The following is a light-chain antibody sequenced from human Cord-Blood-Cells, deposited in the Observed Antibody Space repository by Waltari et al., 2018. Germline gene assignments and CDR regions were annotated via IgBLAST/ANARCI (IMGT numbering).Light chain of an antibody. Sequence: DIQMTQSPSSLSASVGDRVTITCRASQSISSYLNWYQQKPGKAPKLLIYAASSLQSGVPSRFSCRGSGTDFTLTISSLQPEDFATYYCQQSYSTPFTFGPGTKVDIK. CDR2: AAS. V-gene: IGKV1-39*01. J-gene: IGKJ3*01. CDR1: QSISSY. CDR3: QQSYSTPFT.